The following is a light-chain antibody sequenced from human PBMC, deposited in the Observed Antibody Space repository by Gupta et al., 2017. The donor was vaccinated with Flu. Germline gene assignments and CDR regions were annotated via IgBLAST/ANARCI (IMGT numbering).Light chain of an antibody. Sequence: EIVMTQSPATLSVSPGERATLSCRASQSVSNNIAWYHQKPGQAPRLIIYGASTRAIGIPARFSGSGYGTEFTLTSSRRQYEDLGVYYWQQNNNRLLFGPGTIVDIK. CDR2: GAS. CDR1: QSVSNN. CDR3: QQNNNRLL. J-gene: IGKJ3*01. V-gene: IGKV3-15*01.